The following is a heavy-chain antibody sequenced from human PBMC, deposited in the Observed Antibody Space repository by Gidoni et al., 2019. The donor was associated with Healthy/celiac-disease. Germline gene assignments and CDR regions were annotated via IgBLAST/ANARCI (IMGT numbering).Heavy chain of an antibody. J-gene: IGHJ6*02. CDR2: ISWNSGSI. CDR1: GFTFDDYA. CDR3: AKGYPYGMDV. D-gene: IGHD1-26*01. V-gene: IGHV3-9*01. Sequence: EVQLVESGGGLVQPGRSLRLSCAASGFTFDDYAMHWVRQAPGKGLEWVSGISWNSGSIGYADSVKGRFTISRDNAKNSLYLQMNSLRAEDTALYYCAKGYPYGMDVWGQGTTVTVSS.